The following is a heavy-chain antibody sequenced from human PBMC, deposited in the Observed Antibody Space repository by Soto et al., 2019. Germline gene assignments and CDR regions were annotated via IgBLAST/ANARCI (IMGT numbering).Heavy chain of an antibody. D-gene: IGHD2-2*01. CDR3: ARVPATAKGY. CDR1: GFTFSSYS. J-gene: IGHJ4*02. V-gene: IGHV3-48*01. CDR2: ISSSSSTI. Sequence: GGPRLSCAASGFTFSSYSMNWVRQAPGKGLEWVSYISSSSSTIYYADSVKGRFTISRDNAKNSLYLQMNSLRAEDTAVYYCARVPATAKGYWGQGTLVTVSS.